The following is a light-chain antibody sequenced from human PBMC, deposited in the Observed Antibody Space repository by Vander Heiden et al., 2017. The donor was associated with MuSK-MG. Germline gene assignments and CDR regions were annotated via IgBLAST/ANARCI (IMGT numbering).Light chain of an antibody. CDR2: DAS. J-gene: IGKJ5*01. CDR1: QGISSA. CDR3: QRFKSYPIT. Sequence: AIQLTQSPSSLSASVGDRVTITCRASQGISSALAWYQQKPGKAPKLLIYDASSLESGVPSRFSGSGSGADFTLTISSLHPEDFTAYYCQRFKSYPITFGQGTLLEIK. V-gene: IGKV1-13*02.